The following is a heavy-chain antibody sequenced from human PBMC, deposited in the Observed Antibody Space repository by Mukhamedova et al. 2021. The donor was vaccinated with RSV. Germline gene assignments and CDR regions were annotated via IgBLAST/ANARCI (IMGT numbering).Heavy chain of an antibody. D-gene: IGHD3-22*01. CDR2: IKDKTDGGTT. Sequence: GLEWVGRIKDKTDGGTTDYAAPVKGRFTISRDDSKNTVYLQMNSLQTEDTAVYYCTTVGSGYYDSSGYSRFDYCGQGTLVTVSS. J-gene: IGHJ4*02. V-gene: IGHV3-15*01. CDR3: TTVGSGYYDSSGYSRFDY.